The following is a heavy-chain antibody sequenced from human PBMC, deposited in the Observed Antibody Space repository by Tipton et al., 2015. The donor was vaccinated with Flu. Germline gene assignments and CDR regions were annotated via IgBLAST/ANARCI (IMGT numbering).Heavy chain of an antibody. CDR3: ASAPTMTTFFF. Sequence: LRLSCTVSGGSISSHYWNWIRQRPGKGLEWLAHISYSGTTDYNPSLKSRLTVSADTSKNQFSLKLTSVTATDTAIYYCASAPTMTTFFFWGQGTLVTVSS. D-gene: IGHD4-17*01. CDR1: GGSISSHY. V-gene: IGHV4-59*08. J-gene: IGHJ4*02. CDR2: ISYSGTT.